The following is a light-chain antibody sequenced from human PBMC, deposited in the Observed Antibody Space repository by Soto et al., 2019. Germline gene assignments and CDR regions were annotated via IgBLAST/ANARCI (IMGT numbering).Light chain of an antibody. CDR1: QRVTNNF. Sequence: VLLTQFPGTLSLSPGETATLSCGASQRVTNNFLGWYQQKPGLPPRLLIYDATSRANGIPERFSGRGSGSHVTLTISGLEPEDFAVYFCQQYGSTPWTFGRGTKVDMK. J-gene: IGKJ1*01. CDR2: DAT. V-gene: IGKV3D-20*01. CDR3: QQYGSTPWT.